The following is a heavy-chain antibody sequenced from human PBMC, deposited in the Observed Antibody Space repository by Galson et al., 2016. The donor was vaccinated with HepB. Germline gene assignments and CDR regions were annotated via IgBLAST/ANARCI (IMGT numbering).Heavy chain of an antibody. J-gene: IGHJ4*02. D-gene: IGHD6-19*01. CDR1: APTASSNY. V-gene: IGHV3-53*01. CDR3: ARALSGWDGFDY. Sequence: SVRLSCAACAPTASSNYLNWIRQAPGKGLEWVSAIYSGGRTHYADSVKGRFTISRDNSKNTVYLEMKSLRAEDTAVYYCARALSGWDGFDYWGQGTLVIVSS. CDR2: IYSGGRT.